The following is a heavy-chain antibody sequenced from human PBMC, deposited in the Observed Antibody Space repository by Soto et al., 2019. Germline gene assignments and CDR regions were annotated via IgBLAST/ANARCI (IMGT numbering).Heavy chain of an antibody. J-gene: IGHJ4*02. CDR1: GFTLSSHG. V-gene: IGHV3-48*02. CDR3: ASPAVPDKHEFDY. Sequence: EVQLVASGGGLVRRGGSLRLSCVASGFTLSSHGLNWIRQSPGKGLEWLSYISGSGTATYYADSVKGRFTISRDNAKNSLYLQMDSLRDEDTAIYYCASPAVPDKHEFDYWGQGTLVTVSS. D-gene: IGHD6-19*01. CDR2: ISGSGTAT.